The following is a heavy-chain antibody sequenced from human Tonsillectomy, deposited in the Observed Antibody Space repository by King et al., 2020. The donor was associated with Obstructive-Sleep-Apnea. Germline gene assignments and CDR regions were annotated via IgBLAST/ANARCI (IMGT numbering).Heavy chain of an antibody. CDR1: GFTFDDYA. J-gene: IGHJ4*02. V-gene: IGHV3-9*01. CDR3: AKDKDSSGWYADY. D-gene: IGHD6-19*01. CDR2: ISWSSGGI. Sequence: VQLVESGGGLVQPGRSLILSCVASGFTFDDYAMHWVRQAPGKGLEWVSGISWSSGGIGYVDSVKGRFTISRDNVKKSLYLQMNSLRVEDTALYYCAKDKDSSGWYADYWGQGTLVTVSS.